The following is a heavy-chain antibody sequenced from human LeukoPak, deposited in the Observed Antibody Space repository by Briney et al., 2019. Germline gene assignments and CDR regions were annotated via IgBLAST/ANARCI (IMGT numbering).Heavy chain of an antibody. D-gene: IGHD2-21*01. CDR1: GDSVSNKNVA. J-gene: IGHJ5*01. V-gene: IGHV6-1*01. CDR3: ARQTYRAFDS. Sequence: SQTLSLTCVISGDSVSNKNVAWNWIRQSPSRGLEWLGRTYYASKWYYDYAVSVKSRMTVSLDTSKNQVSLRLDSVTPEDTAVYFCARQTYRAFDSWGQGTLVTVSS. CDR2: TYYASKWYY.